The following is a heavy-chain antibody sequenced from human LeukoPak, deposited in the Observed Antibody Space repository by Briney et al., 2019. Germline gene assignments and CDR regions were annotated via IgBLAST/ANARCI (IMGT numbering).Heavy chain of an antibody. V-gene: IGHV3-23*01. J-gene: IGHJ4*02. D-gene: IGHD5-18*01. CDR1: GFTFDDYG. CDR3: AKGGLWLPLDY. Sequence: GGSLRLSCAASGFTFDDYGMSWVRQAPGKGLEWVSNISGSGGSTHYADSVKGRFTISRDNSKNTLYLQMNSLSAEDTAVYYCAKGGLWLPLDYWGQGTLVTVSS. CDR2: ISGSGGST.